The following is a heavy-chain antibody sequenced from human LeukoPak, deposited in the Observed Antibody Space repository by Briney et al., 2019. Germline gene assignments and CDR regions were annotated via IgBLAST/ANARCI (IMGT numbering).Heavy chain of an antibody. CDR1: GFTFSSYG. CDR3: AREDYYFDSSGTHYFDY. V-gene: IGHV3-30*02. J-gene: IGHJ4*02. CDR2: IRYDGSNK. D-gene: IGHD3-22*01. Sequence: GSLRLSCAASGFTFSSYGMHWVRQAPGKGLEWVAFIRYDGSNKYYADSVKGRFTISRDNSKNTLYLQMNSLRAEDTAVYYCAREDYYFDSSGTHYFDYWGQGTLVTVSS.